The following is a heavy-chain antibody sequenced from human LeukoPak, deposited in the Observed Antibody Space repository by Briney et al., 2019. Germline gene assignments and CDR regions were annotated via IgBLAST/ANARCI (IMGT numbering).Heavy chain of an antibody. CDR2: VRGRDDST. V-gene: IGHV3-23*01. Sequence: PGRSLRLSCAASGLPFSNYAMSWVRHPPGRGREWVSAVRGRDDSTFYADSVKGRFTISRDNSKNTLYLQMNSLRAEDTAVYYCAKWGDYYILTGYYDSDYWGQGTLVTVSS. J-gene: IGHJ4*02. CDR1: GLPFSNYA. CDR3: AKWGDYYILTGYYDSDY. D-gene: IGHD3-9*01.